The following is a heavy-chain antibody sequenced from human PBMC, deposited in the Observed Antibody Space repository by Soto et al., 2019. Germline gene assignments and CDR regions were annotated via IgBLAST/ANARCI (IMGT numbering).Heavy chain of an antibody. J-gene: IGHJ6*02. D-gene: IGHD3-3*01. CDR1: GYTFTGYY. V-gene: IGHV1-2*04. Sequence: VKVSCKASGYTFTGYYMHWVRQAPGQGLEWMGWINPNSGGTNYAQKFQGWVTMTRDTSISTAYMELSRLRSDDTAVYYCARGTDTIFGVVTEGRWHGMDVWGQGTTVTVSS. CDR2: INPNSGGT. CDR3: ARGTDTIFGVVTEGRWHGMDV.